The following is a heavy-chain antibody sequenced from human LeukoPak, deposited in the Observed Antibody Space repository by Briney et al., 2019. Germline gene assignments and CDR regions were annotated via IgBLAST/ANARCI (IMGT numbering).Heavy chain of an antibody. CDR3: ARVFAYSSSSVDY. CDR2: IYHSGST. J-gene: IGHJ4*02. Sequence: SETLSLTCTVSGYSISSGYYWGWIRQPLGKGLEWIGSIYHSGSTHYNPSLKSRVTISVDTSKNQFSLKLSSVTAADTAVYYCARVFAYSSSSVDYWGQGTLVTVSS. CDR1: GYSISSGYY. D-gene: IGHD6-6*01. V-gene: IGHV4-38-2*02.